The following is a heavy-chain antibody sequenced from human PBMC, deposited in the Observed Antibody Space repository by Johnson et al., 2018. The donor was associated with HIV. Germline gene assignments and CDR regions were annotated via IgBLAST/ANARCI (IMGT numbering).Heavy chain of an antibody. CDR2: VCFDGSQN. Sequence: QMLLVESGGGVVQPGRSLRLSCAASGFIFSNYPMHWVRQAPGSGLNGVTIVCFDGSQNKNADSVKGRFTISRDNSKNTLYLQMNSLRVADTAVYYCARDRALWFRELWPRDAFDMWGQGTKITVSS. D-gene: IGHD3-10*01. J-gene: IGHJ3*02. V-gene: IGHV3-33*08. CDR3: ARDRALWFRELWPRDAFDM. CDR1: GFIFSNYP.